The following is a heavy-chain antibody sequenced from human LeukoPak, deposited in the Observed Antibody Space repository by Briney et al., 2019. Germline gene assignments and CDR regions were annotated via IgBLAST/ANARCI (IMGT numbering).Heavy chain of an antibody. V-gene: IGHV4-59*08. J-gene: IGHJ4*02. D-gene: IGHD3-22*01. CDR2: IYYSGST. CDR3: ARGTYYYDSSGYYQQDYFDY. CDR1: GGSFSGYY. Sequence: SETLSLTCAVYGGSFSGYYWSWIRQPPGKGLEWIGYIYYSGSTNYNPSLKSRVTISVDTSKNQFSLKLSSVTAADTAVYYCARGTYYYDSSGYYQQDYFDYWGQGTLVTVSS.